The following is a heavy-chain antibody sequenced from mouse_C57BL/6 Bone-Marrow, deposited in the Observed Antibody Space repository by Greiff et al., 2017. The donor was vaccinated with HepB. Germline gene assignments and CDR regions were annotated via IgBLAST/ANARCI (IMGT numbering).Heavy chain of an antibody. D-gene: IGHD2-3*01. CDR2: ISYDGSN. CDR1: GYSITSGYY. CDR3: ARDRDGYYPYYAMDY. Sequence: EVQRVESGPGLVKPSQSLSLTCSVTGYSITSGYYWNWIRQFPGNKLEWMGYISYDGSNNYNPSLKNRISITRDTSKNQFFLKLNSVTTEDTATYYCARDRDGYYPYYAMDYWGQGTSVTVSS. V-gene: IGHV3-6*01. J-gene: IGHJ4*01.